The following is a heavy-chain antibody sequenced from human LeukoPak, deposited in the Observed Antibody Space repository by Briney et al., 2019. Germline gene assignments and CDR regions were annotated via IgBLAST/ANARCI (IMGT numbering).Heavy chain of an antibody. CDR2: ISYDGSNK. CDR3: ARDGARYCSGRSCYRYFQH. D-gene: IGHD2-15*01. CDR1: GFTFSSYA. J-gene: IGHJ1*01. Sequence: GGSLRLSCAASGFTFSSYAMHWVRQAPGKGLEWVAVISYDGSNKYYADSVKGRFTISRDNSKNTLYLQMNSLRAEGTAVYYCARDGARYCSGRSCYRYFQHWGQGTLVTVSS. V-gene: IGHV3-30-3*01.